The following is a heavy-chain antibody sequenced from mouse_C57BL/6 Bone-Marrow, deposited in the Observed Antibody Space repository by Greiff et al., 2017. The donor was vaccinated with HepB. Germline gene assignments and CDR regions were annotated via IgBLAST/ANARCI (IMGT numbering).Heavy chain of an antibody. CDR3: ASYYYGNYDYFDY. J-gene: IGHJ2*01. CDR1: GYSFTSYY. Sequence: VQLQQSGPELVKPGASVKISCKASGYSFTSYYIHWVKQRPGQGLEWIGWIYPGSGNTKYNEKFKGKATLTADTSSSTAYMQLSSLTSEDSAVYYCASYYYGNYDYFDYWGQGTTLTVSS. V-gene: IGHV1-66*01. CDR2: IYPGSGNT. D-gene: IGHD2-1*01.